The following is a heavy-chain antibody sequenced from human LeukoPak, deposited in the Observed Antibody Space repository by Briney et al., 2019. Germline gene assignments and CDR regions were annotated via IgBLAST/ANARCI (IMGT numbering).Heavy chain of an antibody. Sequence: SETLSLTCTVSGGSISSSSYYWGWIRQPPGKGLEWIGSIYYSGSTYYNPSLKSRVTISVDTSKNQFSLKLSSVTAADTAVYYCARENDFFAFDIWGQGTMVTVSS. CDR3: ARENDFFAFDI. D-gene: IGHD2-21*02. CDR2: IYYSGST. J-gene: IGHJ3*02. V-gene: IGHV4-39*07. CDR1: GGSISSSSYY.